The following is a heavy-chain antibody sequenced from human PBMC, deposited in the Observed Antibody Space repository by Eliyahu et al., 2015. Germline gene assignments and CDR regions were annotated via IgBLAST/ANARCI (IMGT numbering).Heavy chain of an antibody. Sequence: QVQLQESGPGLVQPSQTLSLTCTVSGGSVSSGGYHWSWIRQHPEKGLEWIGHINYSGTTHFNPSLKSRLTMSVDTSENQFSLNLRSLTAADTAVYYCARVPPHSSYSSSWCFDSWGQGTLVTVSS. J-gene: IGHJ4*02. V-gene: IGHV4-31*03. CDR1: GGSVSSGGYH. CDR2: INYSGTT. CDR3: ARVPPHSSYSSSWCFDS. D-gene: IGHD6-13*01.